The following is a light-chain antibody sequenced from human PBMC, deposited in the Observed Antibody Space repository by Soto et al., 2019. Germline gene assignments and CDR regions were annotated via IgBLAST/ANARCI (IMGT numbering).Light chain of an antibody. V-gene: IGKV1-5*01. CDR3: QQYNSYPPLT. CDR2: DAS. CDR1: QSISSW. Sequence: DIQMTQSPSTLSASVGDRVTITCRASQSISSWLAWYQQKPGKAPKLLIYDASSLESGVPSRFSGSGSGTEFNLTISSLQPDDFATYYCQQYNSYPPLTFGQGTKVDIK. J-gene: IGKJ1*01.